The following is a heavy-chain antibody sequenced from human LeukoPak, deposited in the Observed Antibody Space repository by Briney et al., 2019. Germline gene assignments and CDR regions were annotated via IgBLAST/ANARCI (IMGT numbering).Heavy chain of an antibody. CDR2: IYYSGST. V-gene: IGHV4-39*07. D-gene: IGHD4-23*01. CDR3: ARGLLYGGNYHFDY. CDR1: GGSISSSSYY. Sequence: SETLSLTCTVSGGSISSSSYYWGWIRQPPGKGLEWIGSIYYSGSTYYNPSLKSRVTISVDTSKNQFSLKLGSVTAADTAVYYCARGLLYGGNYHFDYWGRGTLVIVSS. J-gene: IGHJ4*02.